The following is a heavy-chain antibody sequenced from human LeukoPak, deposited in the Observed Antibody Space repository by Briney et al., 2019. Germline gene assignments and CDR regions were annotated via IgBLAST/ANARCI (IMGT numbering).Heavy chain of an antibody. J-gene: IGHJ6*03. V-gene: IGHV1-69*05. CDR1: GGTFSSYA. CDR3: ARSTGSYYYYYMDV. CDR2: IIPIFGTA. Sequence: SVKASCKASGGTFSSYAIGWVRQAPGQGLEWMGGIIPIFGTANYAPKFQGTVPITTDESTSTAYMELSSLRSEDTAVYYCARSTGSYYYYYMDVWGKGTTVTVSS.